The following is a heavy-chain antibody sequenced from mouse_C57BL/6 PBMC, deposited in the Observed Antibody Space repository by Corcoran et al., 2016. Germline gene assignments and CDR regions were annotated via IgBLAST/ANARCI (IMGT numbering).Heavy chain of an antibody. CDR3: ARGGAVVEGYAMDY. V-gene: IGHV1-75*01. CDR2: IFPGSGST. J-gene: IGHJ4*01. CDR1: GYTFTDYY. Sequence: QVQLKQSGAELVRPGASVKLSCKASGYTFTDYYINWVKQRPGQGLEWIGWIFPGSGSTYYNEKFKGKATLTVDKSSSTAYMLLSSLTSEDSAVYFCARGGAVVEGYAMDYWGQGTSVTVSS. D-gene: IGHD1-1*01.